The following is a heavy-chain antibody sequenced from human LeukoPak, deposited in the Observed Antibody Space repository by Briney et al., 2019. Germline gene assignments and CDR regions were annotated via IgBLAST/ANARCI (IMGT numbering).Heavy chain of an antibody. CDR3: AKAYYYGSDFDY. Sequence: PGGSLRLSCAASGFTFSSYAMSWVRQAPGKGLEWVPAISGSGGSTYYADSVKGRFTISRDNSKNTLYLQMNSLRAEDTAVYYCAKAYYYGSDFDYWGQGTLVTVSS. J-gene: IGHJ4*02. CDR1: GFTFSSYA. CDR2: ISGSGGST. D-gene: IGHD3-10*01. V-gene: IGHV3-23*01.